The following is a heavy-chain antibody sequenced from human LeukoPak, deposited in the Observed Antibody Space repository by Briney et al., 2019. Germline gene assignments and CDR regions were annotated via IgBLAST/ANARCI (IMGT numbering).Heavy chain of an antibody. Sequence: SETLSLTCAVYGGSFSGYYWSWIRQPPGKGLEWIGEINHSGSTNYNPSLKSRVTISADTSKNQFSLKLSSVTAADTAVYYCARAPPSKCSGYCFDYWGQGTLVTVSS. CDR1: GGSFSGYY. CDR3: ARAPPSKCSGYCFDY. V-gene: IGHV4-34*01. D-gene: IGHD3-22*01. J-gene: IGHJ4*02. CDR2: INHSGST.